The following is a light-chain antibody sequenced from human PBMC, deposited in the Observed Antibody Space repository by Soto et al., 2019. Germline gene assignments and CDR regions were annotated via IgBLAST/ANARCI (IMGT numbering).Light chain of an antibody. Sequence: SALAQPASVSGSPGQSTILSCTGTSSDVGGYNCVSWYQQHPGKAPKFLIYDVDNRASGVSDRFSGPKSGNTASLTISGPQAVDEADYYGSSYASSNTLVFGTGTKGIVL. J-gene: IGLJ1*01. CDR3: SSYASSNTLV. V-gene: IGLV2-14*03. CDR1: SSDVGGYNC. CDR2: DVD.